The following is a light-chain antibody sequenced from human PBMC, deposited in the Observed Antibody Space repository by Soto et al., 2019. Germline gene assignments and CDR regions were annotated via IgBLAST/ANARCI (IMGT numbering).Light chain of an antibody. V-gene: IGKV1-5*03. CDR1: ESIGNW. CDR2: EAS. CDR3: HQYSSFPWT. Sequence: IQNTQTPSTLSASVEGRVPITCRASESIGNWLAWYQQKPGQAPNLLIYEASNLESGVPSRFSGSGSGTEFTLTISSLQPVDFATYYCHQYSSFPWTFGKVTKV. J-gene: IGKJ1*01.